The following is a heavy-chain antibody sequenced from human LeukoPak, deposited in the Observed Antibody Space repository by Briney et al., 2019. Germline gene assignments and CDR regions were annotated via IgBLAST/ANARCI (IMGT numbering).Heavy chain of an antibody. V-gene: IGHV3-7*01. J-gene: IGHJ6*03. Sequence: GGSLRLSCAASGFTFSSYWMRWVRQAPGKGLEWVANIKQDGSEKYYVDSVKGRFTISRDNAKNSLYLQMNSLRAEDTAVYYCARDDTQYYDFWSGYLNYYYYMDVWGKGTTVTVSS. CDR1: GFTFSSYW. CDR3: ARDDTQYYDFWSGYLNYYYYMDV. CDR2: IKQDGSEK. D-gene: IGHD3-3*01.